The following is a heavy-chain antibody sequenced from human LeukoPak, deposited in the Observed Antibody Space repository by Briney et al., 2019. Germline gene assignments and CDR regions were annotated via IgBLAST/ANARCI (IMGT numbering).Heavy chain of an antibody. CDR2: ISGSGGST. Sequence: PSETLSLTCAVYGGSFSGYYWSWVRQAPGKGLEWVSDISGSGGSTYYADSVKGRFTISRDNSKNTLYLQMNSLRAEDTAVYYCAKHMTPSSKYSFDYWGQGTLVTVSS. V-gene: IGHV3-23*01. D-gene: IGHD2-21*01. CDR3: AKHMTPSSKYSFDY. CDR1: GGSFSGYY. J-gene: IGHJ4*02.